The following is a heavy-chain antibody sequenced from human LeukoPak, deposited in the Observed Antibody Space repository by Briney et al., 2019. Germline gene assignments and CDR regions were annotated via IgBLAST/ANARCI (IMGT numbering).Heavy chain of an antibody. CDR1: GITVSTNY. CDR3: ARLHYDVLTGPFDY. V-gene: IGHV3-66*04. CDR2: IYSGGAT. D-gene: IGHD3-9*01. J-gene: IGHJ4*02. Sequence: GGSLRLSCAASGITVSTNYMSWVRQALGKGLEWVSIIYSGGATFYADSVKGRFTISRENSKNTLWLQMNSLRAEDTAVYYCARLHYDVLTGPFDYWGQGTLVTVSS.